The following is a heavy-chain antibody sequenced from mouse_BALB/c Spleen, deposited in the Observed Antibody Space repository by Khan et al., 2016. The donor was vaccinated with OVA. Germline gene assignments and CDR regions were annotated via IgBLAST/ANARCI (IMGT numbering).Heavy chain of an antibody. CDR3: ASKNCSYFDY. CDR2: INPHIGET. D-gene: IGHD4-1*01. V-gene: IGHV1-20*02. Sequence: VRLQQSGPELVKPGASVKISCKASGYSFTGYFMNWVMQSHGKSLEWIGRINPHIGETLYNQKFKGKATLTVDESSRTVHMELRSLASEDSAVEYCASKNCSYFDYWGQGTTLTVSS. CDR1: GYSFTGYF. J-gene: IGHJ2*01.